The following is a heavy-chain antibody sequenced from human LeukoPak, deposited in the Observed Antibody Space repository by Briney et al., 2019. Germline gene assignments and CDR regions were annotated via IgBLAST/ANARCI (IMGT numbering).Heavy chain of an antibody. Sequence: GGSLRLSCAASGFPFSTYSMHWVRQTPGKGREGVSYSSSSGSAIYSAASVRGRFTMYSDNAKTSLFLQIDSLRDDATAVYYCARDKGNAYGTYDNWGQGTLVTVSS. CDR2: SSSSGSAI. V-gene: IGHV3-48*02. J-gene: IGHJ4*02. CDR1: GFPFSTYS. CDR3: ARDKGNAYGTYDN. D-gene: IGHD1-14*01.